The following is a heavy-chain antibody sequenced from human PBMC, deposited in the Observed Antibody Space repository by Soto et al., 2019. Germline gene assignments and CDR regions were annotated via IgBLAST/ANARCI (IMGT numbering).Heavy chain of an antibody. Sequence: QVQLVQSGGEVKKPGASVTVSCKASGYTFINYHITWVRQAPGQGLEWMAWINTYNGMTDYAQRFQGRVTMTRDTATSTAYMELRNLGGDDTAVYFCAKAPRGEMATDWGQGTLVTVSS. D-gene: IGHD2-21*01. CDR2: INTYNGMT. CDR1: GYTFINYH. V-gene: IGHV1-18*01. CDR3: AKAPRGEMATD. J-gene: IGHJ4*02.